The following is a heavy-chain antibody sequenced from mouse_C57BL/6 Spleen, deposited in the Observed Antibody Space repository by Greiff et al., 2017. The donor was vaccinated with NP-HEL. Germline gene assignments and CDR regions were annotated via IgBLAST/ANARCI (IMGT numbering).Heavy chain of an antibody. Sequence: QVQLQQPGAELVHPGASVPMSCKASGYTFTSYWITWVKPSPVQGLEWIGDIYPGCGSTNYNEKFKSKATLTVDTSSSTAYMQLSSLTSEDSAVYYCARRSNWDYFDYWGQGTTLTVSS. V-gene: IGHV1-55*01. CDR1: GYTFTSYW. D-gene: IGHD4-1*01. J-gene: IGHJ2*01. CDR3: ARRSNWDYFDY. CDR2: IYPGCGST.